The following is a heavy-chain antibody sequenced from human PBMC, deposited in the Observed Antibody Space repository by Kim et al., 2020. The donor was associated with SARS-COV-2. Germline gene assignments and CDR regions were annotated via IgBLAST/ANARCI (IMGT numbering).Heavy chain of an antibody. CDR1: GVSISSYY. V-gene: IGHV4-59*13. J-gene: IGHJ3*02. CDR3: AREGIGYCSSTSCYRAFDI. CDR2: IYYSGST. D-gene: IGHD2-2*01. Sequence: SETLSLTCTVSGVSISSYYWSWIRQPPGKGLERIGYIYYSGSTNYNPSLKSRVTISVDTSKNQFSLKLSSVTAADTAVYYCAREGIGYCSSTSCYRAFDIWGQGTMVTVSS.